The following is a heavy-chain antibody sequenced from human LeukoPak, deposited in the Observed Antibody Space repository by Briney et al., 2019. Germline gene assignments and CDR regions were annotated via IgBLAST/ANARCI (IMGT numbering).Heavy chain of an antibody. CDR1: GGSISSGSYY. D-gene: IGHD3-3*01. CDR3: ARYNPYYDFWSGLYYYYMDV. Sequence: SETLSLTCTVSGGSISSGSYYWSWIRQPAGKGLEWIGRIYTSGSTNYNPSLKSRVTISVVTSKNQFSLKLSSVTAADTAVYYCARYNPYYDFWSGLYYYYMDVWGKGTTVTVSS. V-gene: IGHV4-61*02. CDR2: IYTSGST. J-gene: IGHJ6*03.